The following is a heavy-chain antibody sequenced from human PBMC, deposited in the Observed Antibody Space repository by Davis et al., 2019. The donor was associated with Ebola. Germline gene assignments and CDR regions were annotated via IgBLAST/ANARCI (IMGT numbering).Heavy chain of an antibody. CDR3: AREEGYGSGSRWFDP. CDR2: INPSGGST. D-gene: IGHD3-10*01. Sequence: ASVQVSCKASGYTFTSYYMHWVRQAPGQGLEWMGIINPSGGSTSYAQKFQGRVTITADESTSTAYMELSSLRSEDTAVYYCAREEGYGSGSRWFDPWGQGTLVTVSS. V-gene: IGHV1-46*01. J-gene: IGHJ5*02. CDR1: GYTFTSYY.